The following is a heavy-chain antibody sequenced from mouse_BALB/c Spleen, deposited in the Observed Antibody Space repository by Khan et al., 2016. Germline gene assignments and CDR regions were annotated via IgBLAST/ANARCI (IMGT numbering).Heavy chain of an antibody. V-gene: IGHV9-2-1*01. J-gene: IGHJ3*01. CDR1: GYTFTDYS. D-gene: IGHD3-1*01. CDR2: INTETGEP. Sequence: QIQLVQSGPELKKPGETVKISCKASGYTFTDYSMHWVKQAPGKGLKWMGWINTETGEPTYADDFKGRFAFSLETSASTAYLQINNLKNEDTATYFCARGQLGLPAYWGQGTLVTVSA. CDR3: ARGQLGLPAY.